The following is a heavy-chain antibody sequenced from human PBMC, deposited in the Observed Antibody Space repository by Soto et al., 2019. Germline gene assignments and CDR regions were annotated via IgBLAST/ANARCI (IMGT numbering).Heavy chain of an antibody. V-gene: IGHV3-48*03. CDR2: ISSSGSTI. J-gene: IGHJ4*02. D-gene: IGHD2-21*02. CDR3: ASHVPYCGGDCYRRDY. CDR1: GFTFSSYE. Sequence: PGGSLRLSCAASGFTFSSYEMNWVRQAPGKGLEWVSYISSSGSTIYYADSVKGRFTISRDNAKNSLYLQMNSLRAEDTAVYYCASHVPYCGGDCYRRDYWGQGTLVTVSS.